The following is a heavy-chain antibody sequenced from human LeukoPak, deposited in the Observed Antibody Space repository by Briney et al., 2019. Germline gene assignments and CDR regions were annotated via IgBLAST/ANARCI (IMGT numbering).Heavy chain of an antibody. Sequence: ASVKVSCKASGYTFTGYYMHWVRQAPGQGLEWMGWINPNSGGTNYAQKFQGRVTMTRDTSISTAYMELSSLGSEDTAVYYCARRYAGGWTDYWGQGTLVTVSS. D-gene: IGHD6-19*01. CDR1: GYTFTGYY. J-gene: IGHJ4*02. CDR3: ARRYAGGWTDY. V-gene: IGHV1-2*02. CDR2: INPNSGGT.